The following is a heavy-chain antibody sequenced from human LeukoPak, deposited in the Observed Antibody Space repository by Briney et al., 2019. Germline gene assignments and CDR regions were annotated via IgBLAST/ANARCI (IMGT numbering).Heavy chain of an antibody. CDR3: ARGSYCAGDCRFPFDY. CDR1: GGSISGYY. D-gene: IGHD2-21*02. V-gene: IGHV4-59*01. CDR2: IYYSGST. J-gene: IGHJ4*02. Sequence: SETLSLTCTVSGGSISGYYWSWIRQPPGKGLEWIGYIYYSGSTNYNPSLKSRVTISVDTSKNQFSLRLSSVTAADTAVYYCARGSYCAGDCRFPFDYWGRGTLVTVSS.